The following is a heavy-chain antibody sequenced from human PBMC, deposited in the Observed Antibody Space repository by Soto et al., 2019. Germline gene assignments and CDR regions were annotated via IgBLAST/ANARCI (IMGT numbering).Heavy chain of an antibody. J-gene: IGHJ4*02. V-gene: IGHV3-30*18. CDR2: ISYDGSNK. D-gene: IGHD5-12*01. CDR3: AKSVATMTYFDY. Sequence: GGSLRLSCAASGFTFSSYGMHWVRQAPGKGLEWVAGISYDGSNKYYADSVKGRFTISRDNSKNTLYLQMNSLRAEDTAVYYCAKSVATMTYFDYWGQGTLVTVSS. CDR1: GFTFSSYG.